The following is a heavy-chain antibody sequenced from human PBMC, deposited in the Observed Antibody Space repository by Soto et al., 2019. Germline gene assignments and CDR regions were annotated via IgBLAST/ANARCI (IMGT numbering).Heavy chain of an antibody. D-gene: IGHD6-19*01. CDR1: GYTFSNYG. V-gene: IGHV1-18*01. CDR2: ISGYNGNT. Sequence: QVQLVQSGAEEKKPGASVTVSCKTSGYTFSNYGINWVRQAPGQGHEWMGWISGYNGNTNYAQTGQGRVTMTRDTSWGTVYVERRSLKSDDTAIYYCSRFIMVGGWFDPNYYHGMDVWGQGTTVTVSS. J-gene: IGHJ6*02. CDR3: SRFIMVGGWFDPNYYHGMDV.